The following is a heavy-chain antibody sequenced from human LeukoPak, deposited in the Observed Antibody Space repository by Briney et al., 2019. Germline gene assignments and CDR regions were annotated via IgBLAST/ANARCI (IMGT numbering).Heavy chain of an antibody. Sequence: PSETLSLTCTVSGGSISSYYWSWIRQPPGKGLEWIGYIYYSGSTNYNPSLKSRVTISVDTPKNQFSLKLSSVTAADTAVYYCARALGYCSSTSCYEADYYYYYMDVWGKGTTVTVSS. CDR1: GGSISSYY. CDR3: ARALGYCSSTSCYEADYYYYYMDV. D-gene: IGHD2-2*01. V-gene: IGHV4-59*01. CDR2: IYYSGST. J-gene: IGHJ6*03.